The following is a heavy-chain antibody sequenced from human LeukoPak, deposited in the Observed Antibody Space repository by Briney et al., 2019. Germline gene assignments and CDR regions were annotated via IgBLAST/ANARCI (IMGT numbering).Heavy chain of an antibody. Sequence: SETLSLTCSVSGDSINSGVSYWAWSRQPPGKGLEWIGTIYYSGSAGSTYYNPSLKSRVTISVDTSKNQLSLNLSSVTAADTAIYYCARHLYDKTGRPLDSWGQGTLVTVSS. D-gene: IGHD3-9*01. CDR1: GDSINSGVSY. CDR3: ARHLYDKTGRPLDS. CDR2: IYYSGSAGST. V-gene: IGHV4-39*01. J-gene: IGHJ4*02.